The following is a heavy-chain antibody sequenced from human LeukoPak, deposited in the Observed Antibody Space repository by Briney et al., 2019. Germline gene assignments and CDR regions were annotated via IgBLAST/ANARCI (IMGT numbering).Heavy chain of an antibody. D-gene: IGHD3-3*01. CDR2: ITITDGGA. CDR3: AREAWRPYLDY. V-gene: IGHV3-23*01. J-gene: IGHJ4*02. Sequence: GGSLRLSCAASGLLFRAYAMSWVRQAPGKGLEWLSTITITDGGAYYIDSVKGRFTMSRDNSKNTLYLQMNSLRAEDTAVYYCAREAWRPYLDYWGQGTPVTVSS. CDR1: GLLFRAYA.